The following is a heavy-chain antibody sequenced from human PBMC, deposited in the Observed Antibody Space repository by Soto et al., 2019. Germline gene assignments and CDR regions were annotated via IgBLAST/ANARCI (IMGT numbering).Heavy chain of an antibody. J-gene: IGHJ6*02. CDR1: GDSVSSNSAA. CDR2: TYYRSKWYN. D-gene: IGHD6-13*01. Sequence: SQTLSLTCAISGDSVSSNSAAWNWIRQSPSRGLEWLGRTYYRSKWYNDYAVSVKSRITINPDTSKNQFSLQLNSVTPEDTAVYYCAISSSWYSAFGYYGMDVWGQGTTVTVSS. V-gene: IGHV6-1*01. CDR3: AISSSWYSAFGYYGMDV.